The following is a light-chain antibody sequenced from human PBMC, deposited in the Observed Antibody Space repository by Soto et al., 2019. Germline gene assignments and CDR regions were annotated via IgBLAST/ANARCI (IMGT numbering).Light chain of an antibody. V-gene: IGKV1-5*03. CDR3: QQYNSYSPT. CDR1: QSISSW. J-gene: IGKJ1*01. CDR2: KAS. Sequence: DIQMTQSPSTPSASVGGRVTITCRASQSISSWLAWYQQKPGKAPKLLIYKASSLESGVPSRFSGSGSGTEFTLTISSLQPDDFATYYCQQYNSYSPTFGQGTKVDIK.